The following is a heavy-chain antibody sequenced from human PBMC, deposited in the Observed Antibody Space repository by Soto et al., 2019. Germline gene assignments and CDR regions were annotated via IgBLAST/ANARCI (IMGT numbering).Heavy chain of an antibody. V-gene: IGHV4-34*01. CDR1: GGPFSGHS. J-gene: IGHJ5*01. CDR3: STRAYDTNGYYRFDP. CDR2: INHSGRV. Sequence: SETLSLTCAVYGGPFSGHSWTWIRQSPGKGLEWIGDINHSGRVNYSPSLKSRVTISLDTSRNQFSLTLSAVTAADTAMYYCSTRAYDTNGYYRFDPWGQGTLVTVSS. D-gene: IGHD3-22*01.